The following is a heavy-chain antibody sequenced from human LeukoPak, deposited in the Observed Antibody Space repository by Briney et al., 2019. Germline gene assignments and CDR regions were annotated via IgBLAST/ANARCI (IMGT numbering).Heavy chain of an antibody. D-gene: IGHD2-15*01. CDR3: AREGVAGIDY. CDR1: GYTFTSYY. Sequence: GASVKVSCKASGYTFTSYYMHWVRQAPGQGLEWMGIINPSGGSTSYAQKFQGGVTMTRDMSTSTVYMELSSLRSEDTAVYYCAREGVAGIDYWGQGTLVTVSS. J-gene: IGHJ4*02. CDR2: INPSGGST. V-gene: IGHV1-46*01.